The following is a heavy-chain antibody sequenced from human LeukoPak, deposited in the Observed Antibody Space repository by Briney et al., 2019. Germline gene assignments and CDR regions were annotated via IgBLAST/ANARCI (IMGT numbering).Heavy chain of an antibody. CDR3: ARVVKAYSSSAEGPHYFDY. D-gene: IGHD6-6*01. CDR2: ISSSSSYI. Sequence: GGSLRLSCAASGFTFSTYTMNWVRLAPGKGLEWVPSISSSSSYIYYADSVKGRFTISRDNAKNSLYLQMNSLRAEDTAVYFCARVVKAYSSSAEGPHYFDYWGQGTLVTVSS. J-gene: IGHJ4*02. V-gene: IGHV3-21*01. CDR1: GFTFSTYT.